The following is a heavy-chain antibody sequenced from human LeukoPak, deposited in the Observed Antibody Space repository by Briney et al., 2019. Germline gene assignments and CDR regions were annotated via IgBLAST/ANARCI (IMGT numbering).Heavy chain of an antibody. CDR3: ARYRETTDY. CDR2: ISYDGSSR. CDR1: GFTFSSYG. Sequence: EGSLRLSCAASGFTFSSYGMHWVRQAPGKGLEWVAVISYDGSSRYCADSVKARFTISRDNSKNTLYLQMNSLRPEDTAVYYCARYRETTDYWGQGTLVTVSS. V-gene: IGHV3-30*03. D-gene: IGHD1-7*01. J-gene: IGHJ4*02.